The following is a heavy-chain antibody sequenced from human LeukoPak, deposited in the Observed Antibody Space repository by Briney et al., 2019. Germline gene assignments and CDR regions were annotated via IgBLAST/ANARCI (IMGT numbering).Heavy chain of an antibody. Sequence: SETLPLTCTVSGGSISSSGFYWGWTRQPPGKGLEWIGTIYYSGSTYYNPSLKSRVTISVDTSKNQFSLKLSSVTAADTAVYYCASLVYYYYGMDVWGQGTTVTVSS. V-gene: IGHV4-39*01. CDR2: IYYSGST. CDR3: ASLVYYYYGMDV. CDR1: GGSISSSGFY. J-gene: IGHJ6*02.